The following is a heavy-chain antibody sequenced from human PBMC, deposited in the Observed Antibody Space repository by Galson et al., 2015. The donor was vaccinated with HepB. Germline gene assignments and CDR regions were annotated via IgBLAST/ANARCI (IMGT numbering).Heavy chain of an antibody. CDR3: ARLKGDDTSFFDY. CDR1: GFTFSDYY. Sequence: SLRLSCAASGFTFSDYYMSWIRQAPGEGLEWISYISSSSSYTNYADSVKGRFTISRDNAKNSLYLQMNSLRAEDTAVYYCARLKGDDTSFFDYWGQGTLVTVSS. D-gene: IGHD1-1*01. CDR2: ISSSSSYT. V-gene: IGHV3-11*06. J-gene: IGHJ4*02.